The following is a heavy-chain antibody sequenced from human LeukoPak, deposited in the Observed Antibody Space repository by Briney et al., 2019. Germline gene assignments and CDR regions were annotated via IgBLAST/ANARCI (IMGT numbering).Heavy chain of an antibody. D-gene: IGHD2/OR15-2a*01. J-gene: IGHJ3*02. CDR2: ISSNGGST. CDR3: ARNLVVSMNAFDI. CDR1: GFTFSSYA. V-gene: IGHV3-64*01. Sequence: PGGSLRLSCAASGFTFSSYAMHWVRQAPGKGLEYVSAISSNGGSTYYANSVKGRFTISRDNSKSTLYLQMGSLRAEDMAVYYCARNLVVSMNAFDIWGQGTMVTVSS.